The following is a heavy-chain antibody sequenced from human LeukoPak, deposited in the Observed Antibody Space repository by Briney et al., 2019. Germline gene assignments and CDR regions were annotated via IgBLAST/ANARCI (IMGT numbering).Heavy chain of an antibody. V-gene: IGHV3-33*01. CDR3: ARDHEWGRAYFDY. CDR1: GFPFSSYG. J-gene: IGHJ4*02. D-gene: IGHD1-26*01. CDR2: IWYDGSNE. Sequence: GGSLRLSCAASGFPFSSYGIHWVRQAPGKGLEWVAVIWYDGSNEYCADSVKGRFTISRDNSKNTLYLQMNSLRAEDTAVYYCARDHEWGRAYFDYWGQGTLVTVSS.